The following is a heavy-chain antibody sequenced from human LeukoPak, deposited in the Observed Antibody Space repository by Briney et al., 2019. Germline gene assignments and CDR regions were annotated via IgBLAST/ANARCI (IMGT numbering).Heavy chain of an antibody. J-gene: IGHJ4*02. V-gene: IGHV1-2*02. D-gene: IGHD3-10*01. CDR3: AREGRRYYGSGSYNFDY. CDR2: INPNSGGT. Sequence: ASVKVSCKASGYTFTGYYMHWVRQAPGQGLEWMGWINPNSGGTNYAQKFQGRVTMTRDTSISTAYMELSRLRSDDTAVYYCAREGRRYYGSGSYNFDYWGQGTPVTVSS. CDR1: GYTFTGYY.